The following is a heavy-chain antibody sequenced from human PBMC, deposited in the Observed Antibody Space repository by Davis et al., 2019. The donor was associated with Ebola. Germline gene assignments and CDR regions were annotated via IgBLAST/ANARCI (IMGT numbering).Heavy chain of an antibody. Sequence: SETLSLTCAVSGGSISSYYWSWIRQPPGKGLEYIGYIYYSGSTNYNPSLKSRVTISVDTSKNQFSLKLSSVTAADTAVYYCARQKGYDFWSGYYTLNWFDPWGQGTLVTVSS. CDR2: IYYSGST. CDR1: GGSISSYY. J-gene: IGHJ5*02. V-gene: IGHV4-59*08. CDR3: ARQKGYDFWSGYYTLNWFDP. D-gene: IGHD3-3*01.